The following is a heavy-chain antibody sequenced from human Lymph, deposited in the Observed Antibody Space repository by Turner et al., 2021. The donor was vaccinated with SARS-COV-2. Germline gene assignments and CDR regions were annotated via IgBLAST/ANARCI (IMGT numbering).Heavy chain of an antibody. J-gene: IGHJ4*02. CDR3: AKEGLSVRRLQLVPYIAY. CDR2: ISGDGGST. CDR1: GFTFVDYA. V-gene: IGHV3-43*02. D-gene: IGHD1-1*01. Sequence: EVQLVESAGGVVQPGGSLRLSCAASGFTFVDYAMHWGRQAAGKGLEWVVVISGDGGSTYYAESVKGRFSISRDDSKNSLYLQIYSLRTEDTALYYCAKEGLSVRRLQLVPYIAYWGQGTLVSVSS.